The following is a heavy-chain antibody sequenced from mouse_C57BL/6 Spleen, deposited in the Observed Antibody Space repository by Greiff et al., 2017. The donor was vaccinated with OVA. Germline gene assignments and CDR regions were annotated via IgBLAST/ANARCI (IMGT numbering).Heavy chain of an antibody. D-gene: IGHD2-2*01. J-gene: IGHJ4*01. CDR1: GFSLTSYG. V-gene: IGHV2-4*01. CDR2: IWSGGST. CDR3: AKTSNLLWLRRGDYYAMDY. Sequence: VQLQESGPGLVQPSQSLSITCTVSGFSLTSYGVHWVRQPPGKGLEWLGVIWSGGSTDYNAAFISRLSISKDNSKSQVFFKMNSLQADDTAIYYCAKTSNLLWLRRGDYYAMDYWGQGTSVTVSS.